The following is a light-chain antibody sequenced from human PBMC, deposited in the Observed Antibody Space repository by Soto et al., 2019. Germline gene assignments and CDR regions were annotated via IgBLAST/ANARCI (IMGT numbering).Light chain of an antibody. V-gene: IGKV3-15*01. J-gene: IGKJ4*01. CDR3: QQYNNWPLT. CDR2: GAS. CDR1: QSVNSN. Sequence: EIAMTQSPDTLSVSPGERATLSCRASQSVNSNLAWYQQKPGQAPRLLIYGASTRATGIPARFSGSGSGTEFTVTISSLQSEDFAVYYCQQYNNWPLTFGEGTKVEIK.